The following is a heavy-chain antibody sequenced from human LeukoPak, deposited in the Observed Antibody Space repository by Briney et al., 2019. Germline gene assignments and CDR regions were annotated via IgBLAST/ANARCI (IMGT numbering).Heavy chain of an antibody. CDR2: ISDFNGLI. V-gene: IGHV1-18*01. CDR1: GYTLTDFG. J-gene: IGHJ4*02. D-gene: IGHD2-15*01. CDR3: ARGLGYCSGGTCPNDY. Sequence: ASVKVSCKTSGYTLTDFGLSWVRQAPGQGLEWMGWISDFNGLIKYAQKLQDRVTMTTDASTSTAYMELRSLTSDDTAIYYCARGLGYCSGGTCPNDYWGQGTLVTVSS.